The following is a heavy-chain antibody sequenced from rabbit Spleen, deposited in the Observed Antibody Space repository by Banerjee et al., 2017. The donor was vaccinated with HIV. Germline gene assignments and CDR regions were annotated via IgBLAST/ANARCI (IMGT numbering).Heavy chain of an antibody. CDR3: ARDTGTSFSSYDMDL. CDR1: GFSFSSNEY. V-gene: IGHV1S40*01. J-gene: IGHJ6*01. Sequence: QSLEESGGDLVKPEGSLTLTCTASGFSFSSNEYMCWVRQAPGKGLEWISCIAGDSSGFTYSATWAKGRFTCSKTSSTTVTLQMTSLTVADTATYFCARDTGTSFSSYDMDLWGQGTLVTVS. CDR2: IAGDSSGFT. D-gene: IGHD7-1*01.